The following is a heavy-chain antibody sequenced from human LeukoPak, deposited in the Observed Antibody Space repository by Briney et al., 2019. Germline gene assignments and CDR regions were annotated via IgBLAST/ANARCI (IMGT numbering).Heavy chain of an antibody. V-gene: IGHV4-34*01. CDR3: ARGVYCSSTSCPDLDY. J-gene: IGHJ4*02. Sequence: PSETLSLTCAVYGGSFSGYYWSWIRHPPGKGLEWIGEINHSGSTNYNPSLKSRVTISVDTSKNQFSLKLSSVTAADTAVYYCARGVYCSSTSCPDLDYWGQGTLVTVSS. D-gene: IGHD2-2*01. CDR2: INHSGST. CDR1: GGSFSGYY.